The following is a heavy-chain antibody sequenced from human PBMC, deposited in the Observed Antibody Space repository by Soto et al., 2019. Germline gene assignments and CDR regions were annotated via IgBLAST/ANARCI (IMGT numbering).Heavy chain of an antibody. D-gene: IGHD3-9*01. CDR2: IYPGDSDT. CDR1: GYSFTSNW. J-gene: IGHJ4*02. V-gene: IGHV5-51*01. Sequence: GESLKISCKGSGYSFTSNWIGWVRQMPGKGLEWIGAIYPGDSDTRYRPSFQGQVTISADRSIGTAYLQWSSLKASDTAIYYCARHVYYDVLKKNYWGQGTLVTVSS. CDR3: ARHVYYDVLKKNY.